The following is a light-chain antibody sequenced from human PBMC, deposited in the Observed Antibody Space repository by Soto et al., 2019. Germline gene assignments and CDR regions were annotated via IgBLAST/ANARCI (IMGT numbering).Light chain of an antibody. CDR1: QSISPW. V-gene: IGKV1-5*03. CDR2: RAS. CDR3: QQYRGRPYT. Sequence: DIQMTQSPSTLSAYVGERVTITCRASQSISPWLAWYQKKPGKAPNLLIYRASNLQTVVPSRFNGSGSGTEFTLTINSLQPDDFATYYCQQYRGRPYTFGQGTKLEIE. J-gene: IGKJ2*01.